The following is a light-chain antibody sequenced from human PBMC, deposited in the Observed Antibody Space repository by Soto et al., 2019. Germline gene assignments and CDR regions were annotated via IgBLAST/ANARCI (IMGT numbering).Light chain of an antibody. V-gene: IGLV2-8*01. CDR3: TSYGGSKI. CDR2: EVN. Sequence: QSALTQPPSASGSPGQSVAISCTGTSSDVGGNNYVSWYQQHPGKAPKLIIYEVNQRPSGVPDRFSGSKSGNTASLTVSGLQAEDEAHYYCTSYGGSKIXGGGTKVTVL. CDR1: SSDVGGNNY. J-gene: IGLJ2*01.